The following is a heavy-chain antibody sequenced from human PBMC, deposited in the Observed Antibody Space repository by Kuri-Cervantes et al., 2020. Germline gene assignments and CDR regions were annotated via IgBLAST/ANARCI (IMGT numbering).Heavy chain of an antibody. CDR3: AMSNSNSGIDY. V-gene: IGHV4-38-2*01. Sequence: SETLSLTCAVSGYSISSGYYWGWIRQPPGKGLEWIGSIYHSGSTYYNPSLKSRATLSVDTSKSLFSLKLSSITAADTAFYYCAMSNSNSGIDYWGQGTLVTVSS. CDR1: GYSISSGYY. D-gene: IGHD6-6*01. CDR2: IYHSGST. J-gene: IGHJ4*02.